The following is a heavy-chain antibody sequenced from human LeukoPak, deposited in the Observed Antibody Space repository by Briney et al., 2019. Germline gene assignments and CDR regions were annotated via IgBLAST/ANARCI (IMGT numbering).Heavy chain of an antibody. CDR2: IYYSGIT. CDR1: GGSFSGYY. V-gene: IGHV4-59*01. J-gene: IGHJ4*02. D-gene: IGHD4-17*01. CDR3: ARDYGDYFDY. Sequence: SETLSLTCAVYGGSFSGYYWSWIRQPPGKGLEWIGYIYYSGITNYNPSLKSRVTISVDTSKNQFSLKLSSVTAADTAVYYCARDYGDYFDYWGQGTLVTVSS.